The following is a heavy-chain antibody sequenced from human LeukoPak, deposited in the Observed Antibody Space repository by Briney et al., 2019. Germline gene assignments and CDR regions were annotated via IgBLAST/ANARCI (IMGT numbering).Heavy chain of an antibody. CDR1: GGSISSYY. J-gene: IGHJ2*01. CDR2: IYYSGST. D-gene: IGHD3-10*01. Sequence: PSETLSLTCTVSGGSISSYYWSWIRQPPGKGLEWIGYIYYSGSTNYNPSLKSRVTISVDTSKNQFSLKLSSVTAADTAVYYCARHPGIRWYFDLWGRGTLVTVSS. V-gene: IGHV4-59*08. CDR3: ARHPGIRWYFDL.